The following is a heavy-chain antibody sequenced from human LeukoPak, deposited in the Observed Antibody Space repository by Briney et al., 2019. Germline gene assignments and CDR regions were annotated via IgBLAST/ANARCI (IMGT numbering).Heavy chain of an antibody. Sequence: ALVRVSCKASGYTFTGYYMRWVRQAPGQGLERMGWINPNSGGTDYAQKFQGRVTMTRDTSISTAYMELSRLRSDDTAVYYCARQWLVRDWYFDLWGRGTLVTVSS. CDR3: ARQWLVRDWYFDL. V-gene: IGHV1-2*02. CDR1: GYTFTGYY. J-gene: IGHJ2*01. D-gene: IGHD6-19*01. CDR2: INPNSGGT.